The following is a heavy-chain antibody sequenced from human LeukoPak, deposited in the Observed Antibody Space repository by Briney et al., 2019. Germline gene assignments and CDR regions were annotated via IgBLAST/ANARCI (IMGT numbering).Heavy chain of an antibody. V-gene: IGHV3-23*01. J-gene: IGHJ4*02. CDR2: ISGSGGTT. Sequence: GGSLRLTCAASGFTFSSYAMSWVRQAPGKGLEWVSAISGSGGTTYSADSVKGRFTISRDNSKNTLYLQMNSLRAEGTAIYYCAKDRRNYYGSGSYWVPTFDYWGQGTLVTVSS. CDR1: GFTFSSYA. D-gene: IGHD3-10*01. CDR3: AKDRRNYYGSGSYWVPTFDY.